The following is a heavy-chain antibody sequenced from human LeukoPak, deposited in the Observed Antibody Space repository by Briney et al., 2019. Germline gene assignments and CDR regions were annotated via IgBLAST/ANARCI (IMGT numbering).Heavy chain of an antibody. CDR3: ARGACGGDCYSSQFYFDY. CDR2: INSDGSST. CDR1: GFTFSSYW. Sequence: GGSLRLSCAASGFTFSSYWMHWVRQAPGKGLVWVSRINSDGSSTSYADSVKGRFTISRDNAKNTLYLQMNSLRAEDTAVYYCARGACGGDCYSSQFYFDYWGQGTLVTVSS. V-gene: IGHV3-74*01. J-gene: IGHJ4*02. D-gene: IGHD2-21*01.